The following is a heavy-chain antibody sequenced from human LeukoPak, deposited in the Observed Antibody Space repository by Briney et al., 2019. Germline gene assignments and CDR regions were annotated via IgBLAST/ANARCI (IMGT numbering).Heavy chain of an antibody. V-gene: IGHV1-69*01. CDR1: GGTFSSYA. D-gene: IGHD5-24*01. CDR2: IIPIFGTA. Sequence: SVKVSCKASGGTFSSYAISWVRQAPGQGLEWMGGIIPIFGTANYAQKFQGRVTITADESTSTAYMELSSLRSEDTAVYYCARSAVEMATRTYYYYYMDVWGKGTTVTVSS. J-gene: IGHJ6*03. CDR3: ARSAVEMATRTYYYYYMDV.